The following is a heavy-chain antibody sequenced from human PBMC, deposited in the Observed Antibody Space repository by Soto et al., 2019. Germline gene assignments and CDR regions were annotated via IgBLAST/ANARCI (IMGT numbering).Heavy chain of an antibody. Sequence: QVQLVESGGGVVQPGRSLRLSCAASGFTFSSHAMHWVRQAPGKGLEWVAVIWSDGSKKYYADSVKGRFTVARDDSKNTLSLQMNSLRVEDTAVYYCARDPGYSGFDFDYWGQGTLVTVSS. D-gene: IGHD5-12*01. CDR1: GFTFSSHA. CDR3: ARDPGYSGFDFDY. V-gene: IGHV3-33*01. J-gene: IGHJ4*02. CDR2: IWSDGSKK.